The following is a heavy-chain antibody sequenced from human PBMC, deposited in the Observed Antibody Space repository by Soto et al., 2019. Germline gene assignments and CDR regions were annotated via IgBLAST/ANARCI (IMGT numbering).Heavy chain of an antibody. D-gene: IGHD3-3*01. J-gene: IGHJ4*02. CDR2: ISWNSGSI. Sequence: GGSLRLSCAASGFTFDDYAMHWVRQAPGKGLEWVSGISWNSGSIGYADSVKGRFTISRDNAKNSLYLQMNSLRAEDTALFYCAKAGFWSGYYSLVDYWGQGTLVTVSS. V-gene: IGHV3-9*01. CDR3: AKAGFWSGYYSLVDY. CDR1: GFTFDDYA.